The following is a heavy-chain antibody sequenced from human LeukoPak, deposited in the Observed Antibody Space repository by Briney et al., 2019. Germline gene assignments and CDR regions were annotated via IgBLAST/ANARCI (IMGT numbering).Heavy chain of an antibody. Sequence: PSETLSLTCIVSGDSISSSNYYWGWIRQPPGEGLEWIGSMLYSGNTYYNPSLKSRVAIYADTSKNELSLRVNSVTTADAAVYFCARHRPYGGYDDWGQGTLVTVS. V-gene: IGHV4-39*01. CDR3: ARHRPYGGYDD. J-gene: IGHJ4*02. D-gene: IGHD5-12*01. CDR2: MLYSGNT. CDR1: GDSISSSNYY.